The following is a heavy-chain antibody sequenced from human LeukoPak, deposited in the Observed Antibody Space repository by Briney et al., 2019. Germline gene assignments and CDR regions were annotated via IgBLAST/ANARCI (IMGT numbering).Heavy chain of an antibody. CDR1: GFPFSSYC. CDR3: ARGGYSYGYRDY. V-gene: IGHV3-21*01. D-gene: IGHD5-18*01. J-gene: IGHJ4*02. CDR2: ISSSSSYI. Sequence: GGSLRLSCAASGFPFSSYCMNWVRQAPGKGLEWVSSISSSSSYIYYADSVKGRFTISRDNAKNSLYLQMNSLRAEDTAVYYCARGGYSYGYRDYWGQGTLVTVSS.